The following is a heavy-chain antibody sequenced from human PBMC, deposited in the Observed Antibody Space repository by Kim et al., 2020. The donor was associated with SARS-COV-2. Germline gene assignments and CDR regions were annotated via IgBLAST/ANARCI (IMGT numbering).Heavy chain of an antibody. J-gene: IGHJ3*02. CDR1: GFTFSSYD. V-gene: IGHV3-13*01. Sequence: GGSLRLSCAASGFTFSSYDMHWVRQATGKGLEWVSAIGTAGDTYYPGSVKGRFTISRENAKNSLYLQMNSLRAGDTAVYYCARDPGDDAFDIWGQGTMGTVSS. CDR3: ARDPGDDAFDI. CDR2: IGTAGDT.